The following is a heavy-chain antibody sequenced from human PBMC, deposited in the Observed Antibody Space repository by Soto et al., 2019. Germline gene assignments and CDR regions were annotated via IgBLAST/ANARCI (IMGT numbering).Heavy chain of an antibody. D-gene: IGHD3-3*01. CDR3: ARDLLITIFGVVPLKPYGMDV. J-gene: IGHJ6*02. V-gene: IGHV3-21*01. Sequence: KPGGSLRLSCAASGFTFSSYSMNWVRQAPGKGLEWVSSISSSSSYIYYADSVKGRFTISRDNAKNSLYLQMNSLRAEDTAVYYCARDLLITIFGVVPLKPYGMDVWGQGTTVTVSS. CDR1: GFTFSSYS. CDR2: ISSSSSYI.